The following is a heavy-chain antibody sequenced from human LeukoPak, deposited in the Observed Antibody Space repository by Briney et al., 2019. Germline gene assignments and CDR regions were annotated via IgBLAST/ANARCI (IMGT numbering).Heavy chain of an antibody. CDR2: ISGSGGST. Sequence: GSLRLSCAASGFTFSSYAMSWVRQAPGKGLEWVSAISGSGGSTYYADSVKGRFTISRDNSKNTLYLQMNSLRAEDTAVYYCAKDSPAQQLGDYYYYMDVWGKGTTVTVSS. CDR3: AKDSPAQQLGDYYYYMDV. J-gene: IGHJ6*03. V-gene: IGHV3-23*01. CDR1: GFTFSSYA. D-gene: IGHD6-6*01.